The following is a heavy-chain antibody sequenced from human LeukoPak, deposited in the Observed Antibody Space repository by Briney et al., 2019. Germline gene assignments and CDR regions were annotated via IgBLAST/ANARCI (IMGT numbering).Heavy chain of an antibody. CDR2: ISSSGSTI. D-gene: IGHD3-22*01. CDR1: GFTFSSYE. Sequence: GGSLRLSCAASGFTFSSYEMNWVRQAPGKGLEWVSYISSSGSTIYYADSVKGRFTISRDNSKNTLYLQMNSLRAEDTAVYYCAKGFEYYDSSGPIEFDYWGQGTLVTVSS. J-gene: IGHJ4*02. V-gene: IGHV3-48*03. CDR3: AKGFEYYDSSGPIEFDY.